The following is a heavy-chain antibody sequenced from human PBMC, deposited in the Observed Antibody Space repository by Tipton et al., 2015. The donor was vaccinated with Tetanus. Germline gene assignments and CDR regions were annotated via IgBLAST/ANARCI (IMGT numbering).Heavy chain of an antibody. Sequence: TLSLTCTVSGASINSGGYYWTWIRQRPGKGLEWIGYRYYTGSTYYTPYLRSRVTISFDTSQNQFSLNLTSVTAADTAVYYCARLYGSTWSDYGAFDIWGRGTLVAVS. V-gene: IGHV4-31*03. CDR3: ARLYGSTWSDYGAFDI. J-gene: IGHJ3*02. D-gene: IGHD3-16*01. CDR1: GASINSGGYY. CDR2: RYYTGST.